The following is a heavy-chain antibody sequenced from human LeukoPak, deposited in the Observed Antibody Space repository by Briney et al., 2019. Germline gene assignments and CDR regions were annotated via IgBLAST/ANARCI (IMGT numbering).Heavy chain of an antibody. CDR1: GFTFSSYA. D-gene: IGHD6-19*01. J-gene: IGHJ4*02. CDR3: VKDWSSGWYRFDC. V-gene: IGHV3-64D*09. Sequence: GESLRLSCSASGFTFSSYALHWVLQAPGPGLESASAISSNGGSTSYADSVKGRFTISRDNSKNTLYLQMSSLRAEDTAVYYCVKDWSSGWYRFDCWGQGTLVTVSS. CDR2: ISSNGGST.